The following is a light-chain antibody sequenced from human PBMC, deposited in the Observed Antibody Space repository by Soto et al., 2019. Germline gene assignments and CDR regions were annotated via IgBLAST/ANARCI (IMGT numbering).Light chain of an antibody. J-gene: IGKJ1*01. V-gene: IGKV3-20*01. CDR1: QSVPKNC. CDR2: GPS. Sequence: ESGLRQSPGTVSLSPGERDTLSCGASQSVPKNCLAWYQQKPGQAPRLLIYGPSSRATGIPDRFSGSGSGTDFTLSISRLEPEDFAVYYCHQYATSPQTFGQGTKVEIK. CDR3: HQYATSPQT.